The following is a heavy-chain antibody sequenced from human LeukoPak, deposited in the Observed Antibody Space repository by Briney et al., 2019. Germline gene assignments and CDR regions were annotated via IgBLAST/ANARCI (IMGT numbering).Heavy chain of an antibody. Sequence: GGSLRLSCAASGFTFSNAWMSWVRQAPGKGLEWVGRIKSKTDGGTTNYAAPVKGNFTNSRYDSKNTLYLEMNSLKTEDTAVYYCTTEPLSYYWGQGTLVTVSS. CDR2: IKSKTDGGTT. V-gene: IGHV3-15*01. CDR1: GFTFSNAW. J-gene: IGHJ4*02. CDR3: TTEPLSYY. D-gene: IGHD1-14*01.